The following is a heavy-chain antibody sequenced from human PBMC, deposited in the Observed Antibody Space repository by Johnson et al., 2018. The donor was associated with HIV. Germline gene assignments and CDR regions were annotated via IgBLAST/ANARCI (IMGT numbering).Heavy chain of an antibody. Sequence: VQLVESGGGVVQPGRSLRLSCAASGFTFSSYGMHWVRQAPGKGLEWVAVISYDGSNKYYVDSVKGRFTISSDNAKNSLYLQMNSLRAEDTAVYYCAKTSRGSSWFDAFDIWGQGTMVTVSS. CDR3: AKTSRGSSWFDAFDI. D-gene: IGHD6-13*01. J-gene: IGHJ3*02. CDR2: ISYDGSNK. V-gene: IGHV3-30*18. CDR1: GFTFSSYG.